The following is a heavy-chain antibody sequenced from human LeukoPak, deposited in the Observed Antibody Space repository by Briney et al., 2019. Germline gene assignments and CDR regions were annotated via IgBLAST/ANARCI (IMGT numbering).Heavy chain of an antibody. Sequence: SETLSLTCNVSGGSISSHYWSWIRQPPGKALEWIGYIYYIGSTNYNPSLKSRVTISVDPSKNQVSLKLNSVAAADTAVYYCARLDPHFKGVDYWGQGTLVTVSS. CDR1: GGSISSHY. CDR2: IYYIGST. D-gene: IGHD1-1*01. V-gene: IGHV4-59*11. CDR3: ARLDPHFKGVDY. J-gene: IGHJ4*02.